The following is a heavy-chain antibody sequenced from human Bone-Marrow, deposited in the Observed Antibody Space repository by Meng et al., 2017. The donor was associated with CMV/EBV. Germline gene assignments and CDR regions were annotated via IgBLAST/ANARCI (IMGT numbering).Heavy chain of an antibody. J-gene: IGHJ4*02. CDR3: AKDIGYCSSTSCYNGID. CDR1: GFTFDDYA. V-gene: IGHV3-9*01. D-gene: IGHD2-2*02. Sequence: GGSLRLSCAASGFTFDDYAMHWVRQAPGKGLDGVSGISWNSVSIGYADSVKGRLTISRDNANNSLYLKMNSLRAEDTALYYCAKDIGYCSSTSCYNGIDWGQGTLVTVYS. CDR2: ISWNSVSI.